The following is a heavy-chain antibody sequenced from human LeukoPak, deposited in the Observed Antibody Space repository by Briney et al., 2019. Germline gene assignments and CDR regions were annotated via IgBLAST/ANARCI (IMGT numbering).Heavy chain of an antibody. Sequence: GGSLRLSCVDSGITFSRYWMSWVRQAPGKGPEWVANIKQDGGEKYYVDSVKGRFTISRDNAKNSLYLQMNSLRVEDTAVYYCARDGRPLDYWGQGTLVTVSS. V-gene: IGHV3-7*03. CDR3: ARDGRPLDY. J-gene: IGHJ4*02. CDR2: IKQDGGEK. CDR1: GITFSRYW.